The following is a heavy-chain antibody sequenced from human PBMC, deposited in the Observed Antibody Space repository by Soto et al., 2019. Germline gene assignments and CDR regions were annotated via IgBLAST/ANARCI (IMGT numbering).Heavy chain of an antibody. D-gene: IGHD3-3*01. Sequence: ASVKVSCTASGYTFTSYGISWVRQAPGQGLEWMGWISAYNGNTNYAQRLQGRVTMTTDTSTSTAYMELRSLRSDDTAVYYCARDRRQGFLEWSRYYYGMDVWGQGTTVTVSS. CDR3: ARDRRQGFLEWSRYYYGMDV. J-gene: IGHJ6*02. CDR1: GYTFTSYG. V-gene: IGHV1-18*01. CDR2: ISAYNGNT.